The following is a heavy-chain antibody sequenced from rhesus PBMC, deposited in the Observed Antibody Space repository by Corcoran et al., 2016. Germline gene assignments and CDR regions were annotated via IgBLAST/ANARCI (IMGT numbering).Heavy chain of an antibody. D-gene: IGHD1-44*01. V-gene: IGHV2-1*01. CDR1: GFSLSTGGLG. Sequence: QVTLKESGPALVNPTQTLTLTCTFSGFSLSTGGLGVGWIRQPSRKTLEWLAHIYWDDDKRYSTSLKSRLPSSKDTSKNQLVLTLTNMDPMDTATYYCARRRIVGTIYSHFDYWGQGVLVTVSS. J-gene: IGHJ4*01. CDR3: ARRRIVGTIYSHFDY. CDR2: IYWDDDK.